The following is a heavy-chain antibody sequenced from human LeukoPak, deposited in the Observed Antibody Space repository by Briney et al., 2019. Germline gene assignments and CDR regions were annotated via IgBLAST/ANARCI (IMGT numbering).Heavy chain of an antibody. J-gene: IGHJ5*02. Sequence: GGSLRLSCAASGFTFTTYWMSWVRQAPGKGLEWVSSISSSSSYIYYADSVKGRFTISRDNAKNSLYLQMNSLRAEDTAVYYCARDLGQYYDTSDNWFDPWGQGTLVTVSS. CDR1: GFTFTTYW. CDR2: ISSSSSYI. D-gene: IGHD3-22*01. CDR3: ARDLGQYYDTSDNWFDP. V-gene: IGHV3-21*01.